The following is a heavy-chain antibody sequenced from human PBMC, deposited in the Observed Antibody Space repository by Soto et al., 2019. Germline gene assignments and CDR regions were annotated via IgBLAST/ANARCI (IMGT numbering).Heavy chain of an antibody. D-gene: IGHD3-10*01. CDR3: ARVQWFGMDGRY. CDR1: GGSFSGYY. Sequence: QVQLQQWGAGLLKPSETLSLTCAVYGGSFSGYYWSWIRQPPGKGLEWIGEINHSGSTIYNPSLESRVTISVDTSKNQFSLKLSSVTAADTAVYYCARVQWFGMDGRYWGQGTLVTVPS. J-gene: IGHJ4*02. CDR2: INHSGST. V-gene: IGHV4-34*02.